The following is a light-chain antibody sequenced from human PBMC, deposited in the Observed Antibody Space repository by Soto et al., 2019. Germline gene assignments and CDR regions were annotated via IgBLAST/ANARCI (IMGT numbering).Light chain of an antibody. CDR1: QSVSNNY. V-gene: IGKV3-20*01. Sequence: PGERATLSCRASQSVSNNYLAWYQQKPGQAPRLLIYDESNRATGIPDRFSGRGSGTDLNLTISRLEPEDCAVYYCHKYGGPRWTFGQGTKVDIK. CDR2: DES. J-gene: IGKJ1*01. CDR3: HKYGGPRWT.